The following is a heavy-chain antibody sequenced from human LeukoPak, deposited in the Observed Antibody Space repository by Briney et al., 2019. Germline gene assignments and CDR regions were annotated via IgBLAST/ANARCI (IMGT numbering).Heavy chain of an antibody. D-gene: IGHD3-10*01. V-gene: IGHV4-59*01. Sequence: SETLSLTCTVSDGSISSYWSWIRQSPGKGLEWIGYIYFTGTTNYNPSLKSRLTISIDTSRNQFSLKLSSATAADTAIYYCVNGGSYLTKWGQGTLVTVSS. J-gene: IGHJ4*02. CDR2: IYFTGTT. CDR3: VNGGSYLTK. CDR1: DGSISSY.